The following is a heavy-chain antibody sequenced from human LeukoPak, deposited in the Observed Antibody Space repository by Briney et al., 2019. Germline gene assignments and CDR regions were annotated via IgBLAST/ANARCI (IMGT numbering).Heavy chain of an antibody. D-gene: IGHD2-21*01. CDR3: ARDRGLAAFDT. Sequence: SETLSLTCTVSGGSISSYYWSWIRQPAGKGLEWIGHMYTSGTTNYNPSLKSRVTMSVDTSKNQFSLKLSSVTAADTAVYYCARDRGLAAFDTWGQGTMVTVSS. CDR2: MYTSGTT. CDR1: GGSISSYY. V-gene: IGHV4-4*07. J-gene: IGHJ3*02.